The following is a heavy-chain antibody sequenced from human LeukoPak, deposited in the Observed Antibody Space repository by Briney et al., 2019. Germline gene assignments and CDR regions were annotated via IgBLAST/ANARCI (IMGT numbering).Heavy chain of an antibody. CDR2: ISGSGGST. J-gene: IGHJ4*02. Sequence: GGPLRLSCAASGFTFSSYAMSWVRQAPGKGLEWVSAISGSGGSTYYADSVKGRFTISRDNSKNTLYLQMNSLRAEDTAVYYCAKVVSQWLVRSYFDYWGQGTLVTVSS. CDR3: AKVVSQWLVRSYFDY. D-gene: IGHD6-19*01. V-gene: IGHV3-23*01. CDR1: GFTFSSYA.